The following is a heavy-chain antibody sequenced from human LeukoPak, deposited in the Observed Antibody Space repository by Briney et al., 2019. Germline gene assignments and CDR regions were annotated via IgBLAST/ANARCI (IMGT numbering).Heavy chain of an antibody. V-gene: IGHV1-8*01. Sequence: GASVKVSCKTSGYTFTTFDINWVRQATGQGLEWMGWLNPNNSDTGYAQRFQGRITMSRDTSISTAYMELSGLRSDDTAVYYCARGRTSDSPYYFEYWGQGTLVTVSS. CDR3: ARGRTSDSPYYFEY. CDR2: LNPNNSDT. J-gene: IGHJ4*02. D-gene: IGHD1-7*01. CDR1: GYTFTTFD.